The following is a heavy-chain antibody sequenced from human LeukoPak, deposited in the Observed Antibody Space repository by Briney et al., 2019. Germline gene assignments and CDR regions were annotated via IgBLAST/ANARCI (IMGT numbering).Heavy chain of an antibody. Sequence: PGGSLRLSCAASGFTFSSYEMNWVRQAPGKGLEWVSYISSSGSTIYYADSVKGRFTISRDNSRNTLYLQMNSLRAEDTAVYYCAKDAAGPEYWGQGTLVTVSS. CDR3: AKDAAGPEY. V-gene: IGHV3-48*03. J-gene: IGHJ4*02. CDR2: ISSSGSTI. CDR1: GFTFSSYE. D-gene: IGHD6-13*01.